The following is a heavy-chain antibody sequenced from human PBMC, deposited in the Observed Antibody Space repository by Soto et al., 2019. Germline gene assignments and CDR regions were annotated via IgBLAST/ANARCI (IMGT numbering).Heavy chain of an antibody. CDR2: IFPSGTT. Sequence: SETLSLSCGVSGGSLSGATYSWNWIRQPPGRGLEWIGYIFPSGTTYYNPSLKSRVTISIDFSNNQFSLSLRSLTAADTAVYYCARSREFDFWSQGTLVTVSS. CDR3: ARSREFDF. V-gene: IGHV4-30-2*01. CDR1: GGSLSGATYS. J-gene: IGHJ4*02.